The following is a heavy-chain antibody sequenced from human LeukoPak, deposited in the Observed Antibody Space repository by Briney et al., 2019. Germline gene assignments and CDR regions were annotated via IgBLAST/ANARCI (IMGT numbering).Heavy chain of an antibody. J-gene: IGHJ4*02. CDR3: ARVAGASGSYVDY. V-gene: IGHV3-48*01. CDR2: IGSSNSTI. CDR1: GFTFSSYS. Sequence: GGSLRLSCAASGFTFSSYSMNWVRQAPGKGLEWVSNIGSSNSTIYYADSVKGRFTISRDNSKNTLYLQMNSLRAEDTAVYYCARVAGASGSYVDYWGQGTLVTVSS. D-gene: IGHD1-26*01.